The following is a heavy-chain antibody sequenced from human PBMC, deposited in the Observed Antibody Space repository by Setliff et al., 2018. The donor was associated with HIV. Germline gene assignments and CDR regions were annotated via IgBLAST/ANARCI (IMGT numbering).Heavy chain of an antibody. CDR2: IYYNGNT. CDR3: ARQRGGRVTIFGVSGGWFDP. D-gene: IGHD3-3*01. J-gene: IGHJ5*02. V-gene: IGHV4-59*08. CDR1: GGSISSYY. Sequence: LSLTCAVSGGSISSYYWSWIRQPPGKGLEWIGYIYYNGNTNYNPSLKSRVTISVDTSKNQLSLKLRSVTAADTAVYYCARQRGGRVTIFGVSGGWFDPWGQGTLVTVSS.